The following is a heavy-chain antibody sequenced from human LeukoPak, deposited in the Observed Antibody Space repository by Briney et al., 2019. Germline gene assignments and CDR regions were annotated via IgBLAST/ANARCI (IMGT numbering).Heavy chain of an antibody. CDR2: ISGDGGNT. CDR3: AKDKALGYCSAGSCLYLDY. J-gene: IGHJ4*02. V-gene: IGHV3-43*02. Sequence: GGSLRLSCAASGFTFYDYAIHWVRQAPGKGLEWVSLISGDGGNTYYADSVKGRFTLSRDNSKNSLYLQMNSLRSEDTAFYYCAKDKALGYCSAGSCLYLDYWGQGTLVTVSS. CDR1: GFTFYDYA. D-gene: IGHD2-15*01.